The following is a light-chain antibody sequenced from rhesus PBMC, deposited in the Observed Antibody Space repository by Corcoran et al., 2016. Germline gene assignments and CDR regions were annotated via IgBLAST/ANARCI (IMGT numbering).Light chain of an antibody. CDR1: QSVGTS. Sequence: TVVTQSPVTLSLSPGERVTLSCRASQSVGTSLAWYQQKPGQAPRLLIYGALSRATGIPDRFSGSGSGTDFTLTFSSLEPEDVGLYYCQQSSNLWTFGQGTRV. J-gene: IGKJ1*01. CDR3: QQSSNLWT. V-gene: IGKV3-24*04. CDR2: GAL.